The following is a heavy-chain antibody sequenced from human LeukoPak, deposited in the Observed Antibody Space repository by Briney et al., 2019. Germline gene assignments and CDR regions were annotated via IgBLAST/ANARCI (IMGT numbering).Heavy chain of an antibody. J-gene: IGHJ4*02. V-gene: IGHV3-33*01. CDR3: ARRRGQQLAPGGFDY. Sequence: PGGSLRLSCAASGFTFSSYGMHWVRLAPGKGLEWVAVIWYDGSNKYYADSVKGRFTISRDNSKNTLYLQMNSLRAEDTAVYYCARRRGQQLAPGGFDYWGQGTLVTVSS. CDR1: GFTFSSYG. CDR2: IWYDGSNK. D-gene: IGHD6-13*01.